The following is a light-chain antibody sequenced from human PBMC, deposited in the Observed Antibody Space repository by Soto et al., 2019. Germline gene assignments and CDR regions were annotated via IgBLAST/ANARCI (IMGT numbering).Light chain of an antibody. CDR2: AAS. CDR3: VRHDSYQWS. J-gene: IGKJ1*01. CDR1: QGIRND. V-gene: IGKV1-17*01. Sequence: DIQMTQSPSSLSASVGDRVTITCRASQGIRNDLGWYQHKPGKAPERLIYAASSLQSRDPSRFRVSDSVSGFTLVVDSLQPDAFATYYCVRHDSYQWSVGRGIEVEIK.